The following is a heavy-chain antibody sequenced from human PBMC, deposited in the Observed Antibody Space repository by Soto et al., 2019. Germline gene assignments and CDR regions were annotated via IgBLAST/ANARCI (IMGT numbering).Heavy chain of an antibody. J-gene: IGHJ4*01. CDR1: GFTFSSYS. CDR2: IGTDGNT. Sequence: GGSLRLSCAASGFTFSSYSMNWVRQAPGKGLAWVSAIGTDGNTYYANSVKGRFTISRDNSRTTLYLQMNSLRVEDTALYYCVRKYPGTRPFDYWGQGTLVTVSS. V-gene: IGHV3-23*01. D-gene: IGHD2-2*01. CDR3: VRKYPGTRPFDY.